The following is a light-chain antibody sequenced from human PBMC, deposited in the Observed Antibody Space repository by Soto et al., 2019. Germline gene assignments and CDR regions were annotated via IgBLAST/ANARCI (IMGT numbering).Light chain of an antibody. V-gene: IGLV2-8*01. CDR1: SSDIGGYNY. Sequence: QSALTQPPSASGSPGQSVTISCTGTSSDIGGYNYVSWYQHHPGKAPKLLIYEVDRRPSGVPDRFSGSKSDNTASLTVSGLQAEDEADYYCSSYAGNNRGVFGGGTNLTVL. CDR3: SSYAGNNRGV. J-gene: IGLJ2*01. CDR2: EVD.